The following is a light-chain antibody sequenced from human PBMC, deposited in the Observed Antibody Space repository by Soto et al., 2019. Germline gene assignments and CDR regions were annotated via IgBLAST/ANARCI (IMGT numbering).Light chain of an antibody. CDR2: DAS. CDR1: QSVSSS. CDR3: QQRSDSYT. Sequence: ETVLTQSPATLSLSPGERATLSCRASQSVSSSLAWYQHTPGQAPRLLIYDASNRATGIPARFSGSGSGTDFTLTISSLEPEDFAVYYCQQRSDSYTFGQGTKLELK. J-gene: IGKJ2*01. V-gene: IGKV3-11*01.